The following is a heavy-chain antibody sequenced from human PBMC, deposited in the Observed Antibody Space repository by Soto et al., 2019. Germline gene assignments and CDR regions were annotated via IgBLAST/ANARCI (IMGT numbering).Heavy chain of an antibody. CDR3: VRDEGGSSTFYYYYGMDV. CDR2: ISSASSYI. CDR1: GFTFSSYS. D-gene: IGHD2-2*01. J-gene: IGHJ6*02. Sequence: PGGSLRLSCAASGFTFSSYSMSWVRQAPGKGLEWVASISSASSYIYYADSVKGRFTISRDRAKESLYLQMNTLRADDTATYYCVRDEGGSSTFYYYYGMDVWGQGTTVTVSS. V-gene: IGHV3-21*01.